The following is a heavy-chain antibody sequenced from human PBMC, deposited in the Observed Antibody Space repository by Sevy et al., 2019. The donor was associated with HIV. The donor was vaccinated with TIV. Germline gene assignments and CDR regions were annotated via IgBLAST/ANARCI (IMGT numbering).Heavy chain of an antibody. D-gene: IGHD5-18*01. CDR2: INEDGSRL. Sequence: GGSLRLSCVASGFTFSDSWMIWVRQAQGKGLGRIAFINEDGSRLGYVDSVRGRFTISRENIKNSLYLQMNNLRAEDTALYFCARDRAYSAVDYWGQGTLVTVSS. CDR3: ARDRAYSAVDY. CDR1: GFTFSDSW. V-gene: IGHV3-7*01. J-gene: IGHJ4*02.